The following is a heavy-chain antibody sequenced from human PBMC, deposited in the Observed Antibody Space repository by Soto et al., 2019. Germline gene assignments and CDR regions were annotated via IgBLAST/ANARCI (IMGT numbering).Heavy chain of an antibody. J-gene: IGHJ3*02. V-gene: IGHV1-2*04. CDR1: GYTFTGYY. Sequence: ASVKVSCKASGYTFTGYYMHWVRQAPGQGLEWMGWINPNSGGTNYAQKFQGWVTMTRDTSISTAYMELSRLRPDDTAVYYCARGPRSYYYDSSGYYAFDIWGQGTMVTVSS. D-gene: IGHD3-22*01. CDR3: ARGPRSYYYDSSGYYAFDI. CDR2: INPNSGGT.